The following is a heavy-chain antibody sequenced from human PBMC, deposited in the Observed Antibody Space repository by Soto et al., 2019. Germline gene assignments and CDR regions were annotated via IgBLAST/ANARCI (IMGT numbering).Heavy chain of an antibody. V-gene: IGHV3-23*01. CDR3: AKARPSGGYYYVEAFDV. Sequence: VGSLRLSCSASGFTFSNYAMSWVRQSPGKGLEWVSGVSSTGTSPYYAGSVQGQFTISRDNSKNMFYLQMESLRAEDTAIYYCAKARPSGGYYYVEAFDVWGQGTMVTVSS. J-gene: IGHJ3*01. CDR2: VSSTGTSP. CDR1: GFTFSNYA. D-gene: IGHD3-22*01.